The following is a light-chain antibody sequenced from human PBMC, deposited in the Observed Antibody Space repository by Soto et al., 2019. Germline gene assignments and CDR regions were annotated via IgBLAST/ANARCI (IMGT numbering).Light chain of an antibody. CDR2: EVS. CDR3: SSYSISTAYL. Sequence: SVLTQPASVSGSPGQSITISCTGTSSDVGGYDYVSWYQLHPGKAPKLMVFEVSNRPSGVSYRFSGSKSSNTASLTISGLQAEDEADYFCSSYSISTAYLFGTGTKVTVL. CDR1: SSDVGGYDY. V-gene: IGLV2-14*01. J-gene: IGLJ1*01.